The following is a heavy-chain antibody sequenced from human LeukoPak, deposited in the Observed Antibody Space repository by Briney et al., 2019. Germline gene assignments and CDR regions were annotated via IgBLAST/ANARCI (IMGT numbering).Heavy chain of an antibody. CDR2: INHSGRT. CDR1: GGSFSGYY. J-gene: IGHJ4*02. V-gene: IGHV4-34*01. Sequence: SETLSLTCAVYGGSFSGYYWSWIRQPPGKGLEWIGEINHSGRTSYNPSLKSRVTISVDTSKNQFSLKLSSVTAADTAVYYCASPRRDSSGWALDYWGQGTLVTVSS. D-gene: IGHD6-19*01. CDR3: ASPRRDSSGWALDY.